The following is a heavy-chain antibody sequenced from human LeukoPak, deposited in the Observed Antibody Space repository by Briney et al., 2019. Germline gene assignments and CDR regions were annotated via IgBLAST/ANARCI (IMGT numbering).Heavy chain of an antibody. D-gene: IGHD3-10*01. J-gene: IGHJ4*02. Sequence: GGSLRLSCAASGFTVSNNYMRWVRQAPGKGLEWVSLISWDGGGTYYADTVKGRFTISRDNSKNSLYLQMNSLRAEDTALYYCAKDMAAYYYASGNIDYWGQGTLVTVSS. CDR3: AKDMAAYYYASGNIDY. CDR2: ISWDGGGT. CDR1: GFTVSNNY. V-gene: IGHV3-43D*03.